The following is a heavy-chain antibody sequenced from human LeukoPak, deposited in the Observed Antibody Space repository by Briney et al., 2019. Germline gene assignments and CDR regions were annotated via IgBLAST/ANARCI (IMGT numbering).Heavy chain of an antibody. D-gene: IGHD3-22*01. V-gene: IGHV4-59*01. Sequence: SETLSRTCTVSGGSISSYYWSWIRQPPGKGLVGMGYIYYSGNTNYNPSLKSRVTISVDTSKHQFSLKLSSVTAADTAMYYCARDKGEYYDSSGYLDYWGQGTLVTVSS. CDR3: ARDKGEYYDSSGYLDY. J-gene: IGHJ4*02. CDR1: GGSISSYY. CDR2: IYYSGNT.